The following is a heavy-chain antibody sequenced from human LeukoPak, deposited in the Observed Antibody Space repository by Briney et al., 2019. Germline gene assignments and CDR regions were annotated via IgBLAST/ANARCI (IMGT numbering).Heavy chain of an antibody. D-gene: IGHD6-13*01. V-gene: IGHV4-39*07. CDR1: GDSIGSSSYY. CDR3: ARLGEIAAAGTAEVDY. Sequence: SETLSLTCSVSGDSIGSSSYYWGWIRQPPGKGLEWIGNMYYSGSTYFNPSLKSRVTISVDTSKNQFSLKLSSVTAADTAVYYCARLGEIAAAGTAEVDYWGQGTLVTVSS. J-gene: IGHJ4*02. CDR2: MYYSGST.